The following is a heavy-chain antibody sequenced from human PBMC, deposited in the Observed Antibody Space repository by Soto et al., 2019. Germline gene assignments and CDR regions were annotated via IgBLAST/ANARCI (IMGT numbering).Heavy chain of an antibody. D-gene: IGHD1-26*01. J-gene: IGHJ4*02. CDR2: ISYDGSNQ. Sequence: QVQLVESGGGVVQPGRSLRLSCAASGFTFSSYGMHWVRQAPGKGLEWVAVISYDGSNQYYADSVKGRFTISRDNSKNTLYLQMNSLRAEDTAGYYCARSPYSVSYLAYFDYWGQGTLVTVSS. V-gene: IGHV3-30*03. CDR1: GFTFSSYG. CDR3: ARSPYSVSYLAYFDY.